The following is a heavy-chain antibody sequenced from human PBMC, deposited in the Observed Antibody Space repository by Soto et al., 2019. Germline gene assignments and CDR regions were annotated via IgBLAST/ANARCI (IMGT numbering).Heavy chain of an antibody. CDR3: ARSVDLDH. J-gene: IGHJ4*02. CDR1: GCMCSYFC. V-gene: IGHV3-11*06. CDR2: ISLSRGYT. D-gene: IGHD2-15*01. Sequence: GGSLRLSYAASGCMCSYFCVSWIRQATGKGLEWVSYISLSRGYTKYADSVKGRFTISRDNTKNLLYLQMNSLRAEDKAVYYCARSVDLDHWGQGTLVTVSS.